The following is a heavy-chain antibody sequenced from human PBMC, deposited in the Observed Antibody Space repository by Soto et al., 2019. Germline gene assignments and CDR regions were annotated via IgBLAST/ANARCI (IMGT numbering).Heavy chain of an antibody. CDR1: GGSISSYY. D-gene: IGHD2-15*01. J-gene: IGHJ5*02. CDR3: ASQVVVAGRINWFYP. Sequence: SETLSLTCTVSGGSISSYYWSWIRQPPGKGLEWIGYIYYSGSTNYNPSLKSRVTISVDTSKNQFSLKLSSVTAADTAVYYCASQVVVAGRINWFYPWGQGTLVTVSS. V-gene: IGHV4-59*01. CDR2: IYYSGST.